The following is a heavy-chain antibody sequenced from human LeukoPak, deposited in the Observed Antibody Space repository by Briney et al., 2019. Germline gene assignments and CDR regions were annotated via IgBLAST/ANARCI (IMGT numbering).Heavy chain of an antibody. Sequence: PSQTLSLTCAVSGGSISSGGYSWGWLRQPPGRGLEWIGYIYHSGSTYYNPSLKSRVTISVDTSKNQFSLKLSSVTAADTAVYYCARSRSYGGIAFDYWGQGTLVTVSS. D-gene: IGHD4-23*01. CDR2: IYHSGST. V-gene: IGHV4-30-2*01. J-gene: IGHJ4*02. CDR3: ARSRSYGGIAFDY. CDR1: GGSISSGGYS.